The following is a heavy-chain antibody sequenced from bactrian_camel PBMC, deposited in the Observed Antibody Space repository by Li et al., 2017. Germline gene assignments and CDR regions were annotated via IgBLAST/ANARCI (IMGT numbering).Heavy chain of an antibody. CDR2: FYSDGSYT. CDR3: AADLGWSRYNY. J-gene: IGHJ4*01. D-gene: IGHD1*01. Sequence: HVQLVESGGDLVQPGGSLRLSCSATGITSSTYYMSWIRQAPGKGLEWVSSFYSDGSYTYYADSVKGRFTIFGDHAKNTVYLQMNTLKSEDTALYYCAADLGWSRYNYWGQGTQVTVS. CDR1: GITSSTYY. V-gene: IGHV3-2*01.